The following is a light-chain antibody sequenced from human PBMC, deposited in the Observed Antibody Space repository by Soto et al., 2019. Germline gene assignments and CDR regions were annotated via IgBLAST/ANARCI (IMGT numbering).Light chain of an antibody. Sequence: DIQMTQSPSTLSASVGDRVTITCRASQSISSWLAWYQQKPGKAHKILIYEAYTLESGVQSRFSGSGSGTEFTLTIRSLQPDDCATYYCQQYDSFMWTFGLGTKVDNK. CDR1: QSISSW. V-gene: IGKV1-5*03. CDR2: EAY. CDR3: QQYDSFMWT. J-gene: IGKJ1*01.